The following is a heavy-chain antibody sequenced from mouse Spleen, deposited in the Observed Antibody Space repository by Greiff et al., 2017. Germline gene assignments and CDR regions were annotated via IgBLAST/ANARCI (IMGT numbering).Heavy chain of an antibody. CDR3: AREGTRVAWFAY. CDR2: ILPGSGST. V-gene: IGHV1-9*01. J-gene: IGHJ3*01. Sequence: VQLQQSGAELMQPGASVKISCTASGYTFSSYWIEWVKQTPGHGLEWIGEILPGSGSTNYNEKFKGKATFTADTSSNPAFIQLRILTSEGSAVYYCAREGTRVAWFAYWGQGTLVTVSA. D-gene: IGHD1-3*01. CDR1: GYTFSSYW.